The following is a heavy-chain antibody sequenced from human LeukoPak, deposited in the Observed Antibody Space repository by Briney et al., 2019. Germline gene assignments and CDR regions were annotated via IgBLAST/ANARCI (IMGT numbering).Heavy chain of an antibody. D-gene: IGHD5-18*01. CDR1: GGSFSGYY. J-gene: IGHJ6*02. CDR2: INHSGST. CDR3: ARVTVSRYSYGFHYYYYGMDV. V-gene: IGHV4-34*01. Sequence: SETLSLTCAVYGGSFSGYYWSWIRQPPGKGLEWIGEINHSGSTNYNPSLKGRVTISVDTSKNQFSLKLSSVTAADTAVYYCARVTVSRYSYGFHYYYYGMDVWGQGTTVTVSS.